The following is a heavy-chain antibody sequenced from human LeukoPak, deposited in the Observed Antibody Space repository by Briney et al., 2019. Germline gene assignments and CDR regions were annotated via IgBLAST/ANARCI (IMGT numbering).Heavy chain of an antibody. Sequence: GESLKISCKGSGYSFTSYWIGWVRQMPGKGLEYMGIIYPGDSDTRYSPSFQGQITISADKSISTAYLQWSSLKASDTAMYYCATLYSSTWPIYWGQGTLSPSPQ. J-gene: IGHJ4*02. V-gene: IGHV5-51*01. CDR1: GYSFTSYW. D-gene: IGHD6-13*01. CDR2: IYPGDSDT. CDR3: ATLYSSTWPIY.